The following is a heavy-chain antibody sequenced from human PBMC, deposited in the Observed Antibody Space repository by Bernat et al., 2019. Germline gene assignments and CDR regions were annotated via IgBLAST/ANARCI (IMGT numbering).Heavy chain of an antibody. V-gene: IGHV3-7*03. CDR1: GFTFSSYW. Sequence: EVQLVESGGGLVQPGGSLRLSCAASGFTFSSYWMSWVRQAPGKGLEWVANIKQDGSEKYYVDSVKGRFTISRDNAKSSLSLQMNSLRAEDTALYYCVKDRSHQTRYGMAVWGQGTTVIVSS. CDR2: IKQDGSEK. J-gene: IGHJ6*02. CDR3: VKDRSHQTRYGMAV.